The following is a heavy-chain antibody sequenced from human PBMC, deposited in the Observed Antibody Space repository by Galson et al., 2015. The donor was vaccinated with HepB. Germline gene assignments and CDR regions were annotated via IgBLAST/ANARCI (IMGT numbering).Heavy chain of an antibody. J-gene: IGHJ5*02. CDR2: IYSSGRT. D-gene: IGHD6-13*01. V-gene: IGHV4-4*07. Sequence: ETLSLTCTVSGDSISTYSWNWIRQSAGEGLEWVGRIYSSGRTNYNPALKSRVTMSVDTSKNQFSLKLYSVTAADTAVYYCARRGLESIRTAAENWFDPWGQGILVTVSS. CDR1: GDSISTYS. CDR3: ARRGLESIRTAAENWFDP.